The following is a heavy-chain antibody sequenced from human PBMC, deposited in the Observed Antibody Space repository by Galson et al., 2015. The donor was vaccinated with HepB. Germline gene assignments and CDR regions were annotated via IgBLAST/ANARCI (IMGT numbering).Heavy chain of an antibody. D-gene: IGHD3-22*01. V-gene: IGHV3-11*01. CDR1: GFTFSDYY. Sequence: SLRLSCAASGFTFSDYYMSWIRQAPGKGLEWVSYISSSGSTIYYADSVKGRFTISRDNAKNSLYLQMNSLRAEDTAVYYCARVDYYDGPEAFDIWGQGTMVTVSS. CDR3: ARVDYYDGPEAFDI. J-gene: IGHJ3*02. CDR2: ISSSGSTI.